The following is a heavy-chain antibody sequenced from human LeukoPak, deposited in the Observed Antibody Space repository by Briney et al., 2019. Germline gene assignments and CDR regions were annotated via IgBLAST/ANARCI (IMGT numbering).Heavy chain of an antibody. D-gene: IGHD3-10*01. CDR3: ARVQAGGYYGSGSYYTPPFDY. CDR1: GYTFTSYY. CDR2: INPSGGST. J-gene: IGHJ4*02. Sequence: ASVNVSCKASGYTFTSYYMHWVRQAPGQGLEWMGIINPSGGSTSYAQKFQGRVTMTRDTSTSTVYMELSSLRSEDTAVYYCARVQAGGYYGSGSYYTPPFDYWGQGTLVTVSS. V-gene: IGHV1-46*01.